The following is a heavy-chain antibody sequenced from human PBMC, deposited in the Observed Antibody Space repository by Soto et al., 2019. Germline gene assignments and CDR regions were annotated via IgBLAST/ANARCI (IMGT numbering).Heavy chain of an antibody. Sequence: GGSLRLSCAASGFTFDDYAMHWVRQTPGKGLEWVAGIRWNSGGLGYADSVKGRFTISRDNAKNSLFLQMSSLKPEDTALYYCVKDFRPSEYGSSGYFDFWGQGTLVTVSS. CDR2: IRWNSGGL. D-gene: IGHD3-22*01. CDR3: VKDFRPSEYGSSGYFDF. V-gene: IGHV3-9*01. CDR1: GFTFDDYA. J-gene: IGHJ4*02.